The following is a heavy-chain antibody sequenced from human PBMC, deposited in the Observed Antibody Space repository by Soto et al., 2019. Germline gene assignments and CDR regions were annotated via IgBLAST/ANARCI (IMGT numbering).Heavy chain of an antibody. V-gene: IGHV3-23*01. CDR1: GFTFSSYA. Sequence: PGGSLRLSCAASGFTFSSYAMSWVRQAPGKGLEWVSAISGSGGSTYYADSVKGRFTISRDNSKNTLYLQMNSLRAEDTAVYYCARDLSDSNYVSWWFDPWGQGTLVTVSS. CDR2: ISGSGGST. CDR3: ARDLSDSNYVSWWFDP. J-gene: IGHJ5*02. D-gene: IGHD4-4*01.